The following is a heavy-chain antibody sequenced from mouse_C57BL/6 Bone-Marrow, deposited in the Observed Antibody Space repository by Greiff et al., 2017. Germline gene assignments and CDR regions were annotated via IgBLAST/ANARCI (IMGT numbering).Heavy chain of an antibody. D-gene: IGHD4-1*02. CDR1: GYTFTSYG. CDR3: ARGNWPGAMDY. J-gene: IGHJ4*01. Sequence: VQGVESGAELARPGASVKLSCKASGYTFTSYGISWVKQRTGQGLEWIGEIYPRSGNTYYNEKFKGKATLTADKSSSTAYMELRSLTSEDSAVYFCARGNWPGAMDYWGQGTSVTVSS. CDR2: IYPRSGNT. V-gene: IGHV1-81*01.